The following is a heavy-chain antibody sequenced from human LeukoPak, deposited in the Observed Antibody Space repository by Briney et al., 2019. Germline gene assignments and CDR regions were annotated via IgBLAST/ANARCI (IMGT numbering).Heavy chain of an antibody. Sequence: SQTLSLTCAVSGGSISSGGYYWSWIRQPPGKGLEWIGYIYHSGSTYYNPSLKSRVTISVDRSKNQFSLKLSSETAADTAVYYCARARFGDTAMVPDYWGQGTLVTVSS. CDR3: ARARFGDTAMVPDY. V-gene: IGHV4-30-2*01. J-gene: IGHJ4*02. CDR2: IYHSGST. D-gene: IGHD5-18*01. CDR1: GGSISSGGYY.